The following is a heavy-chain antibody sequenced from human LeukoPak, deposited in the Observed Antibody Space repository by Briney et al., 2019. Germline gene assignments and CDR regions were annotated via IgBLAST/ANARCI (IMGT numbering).Heavy chain of an antibody. J-gene: IGHJ5*02. CDR3: AKGMSGSSPYNWFDP. V-gene: IGHV3-23*01. Sequence: PGGSLRLSCAVSGLTFSNYAMSWVRQAPGMGLEWVSLIGGDGVNTFYADSVKGRFTISRDNSKNILFLQMNSLRAEDSAVYYSAKGMSGSSPYNWFDPWGQGTLVTVSS. D-gene: IGHD1-26*01. CDR2: IGGDGVNT. CDR1: GLTFSNYA.